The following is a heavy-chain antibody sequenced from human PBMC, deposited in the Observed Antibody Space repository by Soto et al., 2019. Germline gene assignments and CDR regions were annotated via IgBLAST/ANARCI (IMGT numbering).Heavy chain of an antibody. CDR3: ARDLLLLRSAYGMDV. CDR1: GFTFSSYG. J-gene: IGHJ6*02. Sequence: GGSLRLSCAASGFTFSSYGMHWVRQAPGKGLEWVAVIWYDGSNKYYADSVKGRFTISRDNSKNTLYLQMNSLRAEDTAVYYCARDLLLLRSAYGMDVWGQGTTVTVSS. CDR2: IWYDGSNK. D-gene: IGHD4-17*01. V-gene: IGHV3-33*01.